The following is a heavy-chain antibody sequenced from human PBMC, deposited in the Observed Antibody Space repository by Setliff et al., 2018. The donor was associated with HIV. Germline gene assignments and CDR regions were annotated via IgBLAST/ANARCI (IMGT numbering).Heavy chain of an antibody. D-gene: IGHD3-22*01. J-gene: IGHJ4*02. Sequence: PGGSLRLSCAASGFTFSRYGMHWVRQAPGKGLEWVAVIGYDGSEKYYAGSVKGRFTISRDNAKNSLYLQMNSLRAEDTAVYYCARASYYYDSSGWVDYWGQGTLVTVSS. V-gene: IGHV3-33*08. CDR2: IGYDGSEK. CDR1: GFTFSRYG. CDR3: ARASYYYDSSGWVDY.